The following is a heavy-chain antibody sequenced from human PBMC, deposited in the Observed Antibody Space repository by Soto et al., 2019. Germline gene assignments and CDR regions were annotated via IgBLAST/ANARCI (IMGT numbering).Heavy chain of an antibody. D-gene: IGHD3-10*01. CDR1: GYSISSGYY. Sequence: PSETLSLTCAVSGYSISSGYYWGWIRQPPGKGLEWIGSIYHSGSTYYNPSLKSRVTISVDTSKNQFSLKLSSVTAADTAVYYCARQGENYYGAGSYYTFNWFDPWGQGTPVTVSS. J-gene: IGHJ5*02. V-gene: IGHV4-38-2*01. CDR2: IYHSGST. CDR3: ARQGENYYGAGSYYTFNWFDP.